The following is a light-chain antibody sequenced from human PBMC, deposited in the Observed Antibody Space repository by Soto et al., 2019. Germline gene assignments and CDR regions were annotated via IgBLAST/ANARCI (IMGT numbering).Light chain of an antibody. V-gene: IGKV1-5*03. J-gene: IGKJ1*01. Sequence: DIQMTQSPSTLSGSVGDRVTITCLASQTISSWLAWYQQKPGKAPMLLSYKASSLESGVPSRFSGSGSGTEFTLTISSLQPDDFATYYCQQYNSYPLTFGQGTKVDI. CDR3: QQYNSYPLT. CDR2: KAS. CDR1: QTISSW.